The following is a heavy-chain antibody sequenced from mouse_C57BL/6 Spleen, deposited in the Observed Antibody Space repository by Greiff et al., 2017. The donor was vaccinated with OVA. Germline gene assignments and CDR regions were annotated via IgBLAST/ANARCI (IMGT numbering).Heavy chain of an antibody. CDR3: AIFANYYGSSFDY. CDR2: IHPSDSDT. CDR1: GYTFTSYW. J-gene: IGHJ2*01. D-gene: IGHD1-1*01. V-gene: IGHV1-74*01. Sequence: HVQLQQPWAELVKPGASVKVSCKASGYTFTSYWMHWVKQRPGQGLEWIGRIHPSDSDTNYNQKFKGKATLTVDKSSSTAYMQLSSLTSEDSAVYYCAIFANYYGSSFDYWGQGTTLTVSS.